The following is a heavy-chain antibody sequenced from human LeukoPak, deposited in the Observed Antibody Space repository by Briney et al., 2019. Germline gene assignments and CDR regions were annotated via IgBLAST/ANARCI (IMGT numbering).Heavy chain of an antibody. CDR3: SREHYSTSDY. CDR1: GGSISSSSHH. CDR2: NYYTGNS. J-gene: IGHJ4*02. V-gene: IGHV4-39*01. D-gene: IGHD1/OR15-1a*01. Sequence: SETLSLTCTVSGGSISSSSHHWAWIRPPPGKGLEWIASNYYTGNSYYNPSLRSRLTISVDSSKDQFSLRLSSVTAADTAVYYCSREHYSTSDYWGQGILVTVSS.